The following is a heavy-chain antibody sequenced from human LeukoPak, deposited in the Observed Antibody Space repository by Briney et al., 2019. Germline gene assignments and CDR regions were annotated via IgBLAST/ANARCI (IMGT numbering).Heavy chain of an antibody. CDR3: ARGPPVLRYFDWLLYYFDY. CDR2: INWNGGST. D-gene: IGHD3-9*01. V-gene: IGHV3-20*04. Sequence: PGGSLRLSCAASGFTFDDYGMSWVRQAPGKGLEWVSGINWNGGSTGYADSVKGRFTISRDNAKNSLYLQMNSLRAEDTALYYCARGPPVLRYFDWLLYYFDYWGQGTLVTVSS. CDR1: GFTFDDYG. J-gene: IGHJ4*02.